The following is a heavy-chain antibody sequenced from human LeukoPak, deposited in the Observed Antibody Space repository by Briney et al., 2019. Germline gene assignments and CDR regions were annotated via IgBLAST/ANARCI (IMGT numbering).Heavy chain of an antibody. D-gene: IGHD3-3*01. CDR3: ARGRFLDAFDI. CDR1: GGSISSYC. V-gene: IGHV4-59*01. CDR2: TYYSGST. Sequence: PSETLSLTCTVSGGSISSYCWSWIRQPPGKGLEWIGYTYYSGSTKYKPSLKSRVTISVDTSKNQFSLKLSSVTAADTAVYYCARGRFLDAFDIWGQGTMVTVSS. J-gene: IGHJ3*02.